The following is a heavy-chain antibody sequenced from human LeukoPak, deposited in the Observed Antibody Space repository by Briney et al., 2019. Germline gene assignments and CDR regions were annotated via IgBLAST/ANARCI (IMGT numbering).Heavy chain of an antibody. CDR2: IYPGDSDT. D-gene: IGHD5-24*01. V-gene: IGHV5-51*01. J-gene: IGHJ4*02. Sequence: GESLKISCKGSGYSFTTYWIGWVCQMPGKGLEWMGIIYPGDSDTRYSPSFQGQVTISAEKSISTAYLQWSSLKASDAALYYCASRKKGMATAGFDYWGQGTLVTVSS. CDR1: GYSFTTYW. CDR3: ASRKKGMATAGFDY.